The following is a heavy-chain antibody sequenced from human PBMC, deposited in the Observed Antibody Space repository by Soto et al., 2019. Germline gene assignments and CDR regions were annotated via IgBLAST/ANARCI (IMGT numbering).Heavy chain of an antibody. Sequence: ASVKVSCKASGGTFSSYAISWVRQAPGQGLEWMGGIIPIFGTANYAQKFQGRVTITADESTSTAYMELSSLRSEDTAVYYCATQPRYCSGGSCYYYWGQGTLVTVAS. CDR3: ATQPRYCSGGSCYYY. D-gene: IGHD2-15*01. CDR1: GGTFSSYA. CDR2: IIPIFGTA. V-gene: IGHV1-69*13. J-gene: IGHJ4*02.